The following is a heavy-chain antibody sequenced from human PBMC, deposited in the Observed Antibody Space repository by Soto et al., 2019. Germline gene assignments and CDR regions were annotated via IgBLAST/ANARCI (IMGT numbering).Heavy chain of an antibody. Sequence: QLQLQESGPGLVKPSETLSLTCTVSGGSISSSSYYWGWIRQPPGKGLEWIGSIYYSGSTYYNPSLKSRVTISVDTSKNQFSLKLSSVTAADTAVYYCARHKLIYYYDSSGYYPYYFDYWGQGTLVTVSS. D-gene: IGHD3-22*01. CDR3: ARHKLIYYYDSSGYYPYYFDY. V-gene: IGHV4-39*01. CDR1: GGSISSSSYY. J-gene: IGHJ4*02. CDR2: IYYSGST.